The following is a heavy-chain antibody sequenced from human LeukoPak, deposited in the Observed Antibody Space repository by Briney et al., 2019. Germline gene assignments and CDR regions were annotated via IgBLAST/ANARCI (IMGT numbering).Heavy chain of an antibody. CDR3: AAIRVQLEPGGMDV. Sequence: ASVKVSCKASGFTFTSSAVQWVRQARGQRLEWIGWIVVGSGNTNYAQKFQERVTITRDMSTSTAYMELSSLRSEDTAVYYCAAIRVQLEPGGMDVWGQGTMVTVSS. J-gene: IGHJ6*02. CDR1: GFTFTSSA. V-gene: IGHV1-58*01. CDR2: IVVGSGNT. D-gene: IGHD1-1*01.